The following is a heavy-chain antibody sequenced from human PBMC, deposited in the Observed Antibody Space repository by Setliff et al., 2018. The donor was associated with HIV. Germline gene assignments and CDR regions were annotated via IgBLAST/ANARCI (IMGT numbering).Heavy chain of an antibody. CDR2: ISSSGSYI. CDR3: AAVFTAVPGRSLDY. V-gene: IGHV3-21*01. D-gene: IGHD6-19*01. Sequence: PGGSLRLSCAVSGFTFTTSTMNWVRQAPGKGLEWVASISSSGSYIHYADSVKGRFRISRDNSNNSLFLFLSGLRTDDTAIYYCAAVFTAVPGRSLDYWGQGALVTVSS. CDR1: GFTFTTST. J-gene: IGHJ4*02.